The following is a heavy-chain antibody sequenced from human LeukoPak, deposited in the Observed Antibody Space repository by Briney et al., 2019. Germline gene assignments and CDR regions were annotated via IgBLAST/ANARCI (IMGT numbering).Heavy chain of an antibody. J-gene: IGHJ4*02. V-gene: IGHV3-7*01. CDR3: ASRYYGSGSYPKDY. CDR1: RFNFGNLW. Sequence: GGSLRLSCTAPRFNFGNLWMSWVRQAPGKGLEWVANIKQDGSEKYYVDSVKGRFTISRDNAKNSLYLQMNSLRAEDTAVYYCASRYYGSGSYPKDYWGQGTLVTVSS. D-gene: IGHD3-10*01. CDR2: IKQDGSEK.